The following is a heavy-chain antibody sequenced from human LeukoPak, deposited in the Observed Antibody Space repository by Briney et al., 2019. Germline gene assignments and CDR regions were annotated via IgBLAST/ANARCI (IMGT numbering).Heavy chain of an antibody. J-gene: IGHJ4*02. CDR2: VIPIFGPA. V-gene: IGHV1-69*05. CDR1: GGTFNSYG. CDR3: ARERVRAVVPAAPLLFGY. Sequence: GASVKVSCKAPGGTFNSYGISWVRQAPGQGLEWMGGVIPIFGPAKYAPRFQGRATMTTDGSTSTAYMELSSLRSDDTAVYYCARERVRAVVPAAPLLFGYWGQGTLVTVSS. D-gene: IGHD2-2*01.